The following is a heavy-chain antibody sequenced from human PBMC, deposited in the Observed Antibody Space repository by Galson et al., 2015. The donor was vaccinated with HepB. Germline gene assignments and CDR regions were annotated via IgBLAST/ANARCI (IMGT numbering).Heavy chain of an antibody. D-gene: IGHD3-22*01. CDR2: ISSSSSTI. CDR1: GFTFSSYS. V-gene: IGHV3-48*01. Sequence: SLRLSCAASGFTFSSYSMNWVRQAPGKGLEWVSYISSSSSTIYYADSVKGRFTISRDNAKNSLYLQMNSLRAEDTAVYYCARDAHYYDSSGYYAPSDYWGQGTLVTVSS. J-gene: IGHJ4*02. CDR3: ARDAHYYDSSGYYAPSDY.